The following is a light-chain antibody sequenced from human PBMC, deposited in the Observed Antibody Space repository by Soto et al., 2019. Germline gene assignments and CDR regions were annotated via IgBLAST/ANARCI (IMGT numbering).Light chain of an antibody. CDR1: QRVSSY. CDR2: DAS. CDR3: QQRSNWPPVYT. J-gene: IGKJ2*01. V-gene: IGKV3-11*01. Sequence: EIVLTQSPATLSLSPGERATLSCRASQRVSSYLAWYQQKPGQAPRLLIYDASNRATGIPARFSGSGSGTDFTLTIRSLEAKDFEVYYCQQRSNWPPVYTFGQGTKLESK.